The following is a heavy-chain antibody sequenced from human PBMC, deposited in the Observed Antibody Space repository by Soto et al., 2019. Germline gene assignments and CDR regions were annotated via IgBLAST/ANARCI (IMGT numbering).Heavy chain of an antibody. Sequence: SETLSLTCTVSGGSISSYYWSWIRQPPGKGLEWIGYIYYSGSTNYNPSLKSRVTISVDTSKNQFSLKLSSVTAADTAVYYCARSPLGYSSGPTLDYWGQGTLVTVSA. J-gene: IGHJ4*02. CDR1: GGSISSYY. V-gene: IGHV4-59*01. CDR3: ARSPLGYSSGPTLDY. D-gene: IGHD6-19*01. CDR2: IYYSGST.